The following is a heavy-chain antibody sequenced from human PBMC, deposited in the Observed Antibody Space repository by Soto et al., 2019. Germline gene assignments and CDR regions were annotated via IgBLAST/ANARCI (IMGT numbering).Heavy chain of an antibody. J-gene: IGHJ6*02. Sequence: GGSLRLSCAASGFTFSSYGMRWVRQAPGKGLEWVAVISYDGSNKYYADSVKGRFTISRDNSKNTLYLQMNSLRAEDTAVYYCAKLWFGSQYYYYGMDVWGQGTTVTVSS. CDR1: GFTFSSYG. V-gene: IGHV3-30*18. CDR3: AKLWFGSQYYYYGMDV. CDR2: ISYDGSNK. D-gene: IGHD3-10*01.